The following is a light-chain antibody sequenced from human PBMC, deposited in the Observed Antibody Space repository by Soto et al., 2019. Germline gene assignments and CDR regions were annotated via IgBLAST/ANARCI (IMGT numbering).Light chain of an antibody. J-gene: IGKJ1*01. CDR2: DAS. CDR1: QSVSSY. CDR3: QQYGSSPGT. V-gene: IGKV3-20*01. Sequence: EIVMTQSPAILSVSPGERATSSGRPSQSVSSYLAWYQQKPGQAPRLLIYDASNRATGIPDRFSGSGSGTDFTLTISRLEPEDFAVYYCQQYGSSPGTFGQGTKVDIK.